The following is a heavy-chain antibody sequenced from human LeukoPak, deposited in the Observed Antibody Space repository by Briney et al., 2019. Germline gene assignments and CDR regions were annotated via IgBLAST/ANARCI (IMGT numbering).Heavy chain of an antibody. J-gene: IGHJ3*02. V-gene: IGHV3-30*02. CDR1: GFTFSSYG. CDR3: ARDGPFVDAFDI. Sequence: GGSLRLSCAASGFTFSSYGMHWVRQAPGKGLEWVAFIRYDGSNKYYADSVKGRFTISRDNSKNTLYLQMNSLRAEDTAVYYCARDGPFVDAFDIWGQGTMVTVSS. CDR2: IRYDGSNK.